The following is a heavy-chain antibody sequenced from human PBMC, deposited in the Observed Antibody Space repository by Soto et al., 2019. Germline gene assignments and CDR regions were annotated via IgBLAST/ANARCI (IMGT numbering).Heavy chain of an antibody. Sequence: PGGSLRLSCAASGFTFSSYGMHWVRQAPGKGLEWVAVIWYDGSNKYYADSVKGRFTISRDNSKNTLYLQMNSLRAEDTAVYYCVRDQSVAGPTTLFDPWGQGSLVTVS. CDR3: VRDQSVAGPTTLFDP. D-gene: IGHD6-19*01. CDR2: IWYDGSNK. CDR1: GFTFSSYG. J-gene: IGHJ5*02. V-gene: IGHV3-33*01.